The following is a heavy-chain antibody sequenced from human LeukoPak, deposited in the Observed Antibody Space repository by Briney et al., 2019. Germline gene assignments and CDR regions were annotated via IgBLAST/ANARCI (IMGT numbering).Heavy chain of an antibody. Sequence: AGGSLRLSCAASGFTFSSYWMSWVRQAPGKGLEWVANIKQDGSEKYYVDSVKGRFTISRDNAKNSLFLQMNSLSAEDTAVYYCARDRSATFYDSSGYYYYYYMDVWGKGTTVIVSS. CDR2: IKQDGSEK. CDR1: GFTFSSYW. V-gene: IGHV3-7*01. J-gene: IGHJ6*03. D-gene: IGHD3-22*01. CDR3: ARDRSATFYDSSGYYYYYYMDV.